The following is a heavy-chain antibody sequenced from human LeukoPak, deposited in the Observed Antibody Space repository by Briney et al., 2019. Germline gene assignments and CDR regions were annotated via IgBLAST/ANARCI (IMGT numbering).Heavy chain of an antibody. D-gene: IGHD3-10*01. V-gene: IGHV4-59*01. Sequence: SETLSLTCTVSGGSISSYYWSWIRQPPGKGLEWIGYIYYSGSTNYNPSLKSRVTISVDTSKNQFSLKLSSVTAADTAVYYCARGPMVRGTFDPWGQGTLVTVSS. CDR2: IYYSGST. J-gene: IGHJ5*02. CDR1: GGSISSYY. CDR3: ARGPMVRGTFDP.